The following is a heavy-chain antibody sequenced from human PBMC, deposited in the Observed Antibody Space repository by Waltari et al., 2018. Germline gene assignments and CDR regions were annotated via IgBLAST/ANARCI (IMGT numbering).Heavy chain of an antibody. CDR2: IYISGTT. V-gene: IGHV4-4*07. CDR3: ARQATSWSGFDY. CDR1: GGSLSSPW. Sequence: QLQESGPRLVKPSETLSLTCSVSGGSLSSPWWSWIRQPAGKGLEWVGRIYISGTTNKNPSLKSRITVSLDTPKNQFSLKLTAVSAADTAVYYCARQATSWSGFDYWGPGIQVTVSS. J-gene: IGHJ4*02. D-gene: IGHD2-15*01.